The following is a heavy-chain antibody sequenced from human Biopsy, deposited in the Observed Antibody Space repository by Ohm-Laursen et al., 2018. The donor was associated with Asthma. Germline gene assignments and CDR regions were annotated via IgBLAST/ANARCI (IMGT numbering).Heavy chain of an antibody. Sequence: SLRLSCAASEFSFSNYGMHWVRQAPGKGLEWVSIISFDGSRQLYADSVKGRFTISRDDSKNTMYLEMNSLRAEDAAVYYCPKDVFPGWEVRRGPDYWGQGTLVTVSA. V-gene: IGHV3-30*18. CDR1: EFSFSNYG. D-gene: IGHD1-26*01. J-gene: IGHJ4*02. CDR2: ISFDGSRQ. CDR3: PKDVFPGWEVRRGPDY.